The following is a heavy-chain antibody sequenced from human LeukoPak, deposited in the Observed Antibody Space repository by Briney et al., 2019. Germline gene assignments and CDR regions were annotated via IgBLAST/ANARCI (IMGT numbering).Heavy chain of an antibody. CDR2: ISSSSSYI. V-gene: IGHV3-21*01. Sequence: GGSLRLSYAAAGFTFSSYSMNWVRQAPGKGLEWVSSISSSSSYIYYADSVKGRFTISRDNAKNSLYLQMNSLRAEDTAVYYCARGGSYYYDSSGPDAFDIWGQGTMVTVSS. CDR1: GFTFSSYS. J-gene: IGHJ3*02. D-gene: IGHD3-22*01. CDR3: ARGGSYYYDSSGPDAFDI.